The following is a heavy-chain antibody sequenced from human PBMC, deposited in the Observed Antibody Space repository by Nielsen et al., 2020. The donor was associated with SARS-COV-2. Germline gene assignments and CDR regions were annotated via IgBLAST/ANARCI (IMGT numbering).Heavy chain of an antibody. Sequence: SETLSLTCTVSGGSISSGGYYWSWIRHHPGKGLEWIGYIYFSGRTCYNPSLKSRVTISVDTSKNQFSLSLRSVTAADTAVYYCARESSGYDHYNYGMDVWGQGTTGTGSS. J-gene: IGHJ6*02. CDR3: ARESSGYDHYNYGMDV. V-gene: IGHV4-31*03. CDR2: IYFSGRT. D-gene: IGHD5-12*01. CDR1: GGSISSGGYY.